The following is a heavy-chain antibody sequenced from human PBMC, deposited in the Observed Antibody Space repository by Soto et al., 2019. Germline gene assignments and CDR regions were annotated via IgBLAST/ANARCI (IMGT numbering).Heavy chain of an antibody. CDR2: IIPIFGTA. Sequence: SVKVSCKASGGTFSSYAISWVRQAPGQGLEWMGGIIPIFGTANYAQKFKGRVTITADESTSTAYKEMSSLRSENTAVYYYEREPGGYSSGWYYYYGMDVWGQGTTVTVSS. CDR3: EREPGGYSSGWYYYYGMDV. J-gene: IGHJ6*02. V-gene: IGHV1-69*13. D-gene: IGHD6-19*01. CDR1: GGTFSSYA.